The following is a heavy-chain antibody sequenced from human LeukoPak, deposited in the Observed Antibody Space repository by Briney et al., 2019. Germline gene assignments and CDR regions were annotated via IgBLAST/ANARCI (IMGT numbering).Heavy chain of an antibody. CDR2: IYYSGST. Sequence: SETLSLTCTVSGGSISSYYWSWIRQPPGKGLEWIGYIYYSGSTYYNPSLKSRVTISVDTSKNQFSLKLSSVTAADTAVYYCAREMATIPYFDYWGQGTLVTVSS. CDR3: AREMATIPYFDY. V-gene: IGHV4-59*12. D-gene: IGHD5-24*01. CDR1: GGSISSYY. J-gene: IGHJ4*02.